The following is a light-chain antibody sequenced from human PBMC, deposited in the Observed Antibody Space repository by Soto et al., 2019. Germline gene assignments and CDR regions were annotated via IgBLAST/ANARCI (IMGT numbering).Light chain of an antibody. CDR1: QNIKKF. J-gene: IGKJ4*01. CDR3: QQSYSSPLT. Sequence: DIHMTQSPSSLSASVGDRVTITCRASQNIKKFLNWYQQRPGKAPSALIHATSTLQNGVSSRFSGSGSDTDFTLTITSLQPEDFAPYFCQQSYSSPLTFGGGTKVEL. CDR2: ATS. V-gene: IGKV1-39*01.